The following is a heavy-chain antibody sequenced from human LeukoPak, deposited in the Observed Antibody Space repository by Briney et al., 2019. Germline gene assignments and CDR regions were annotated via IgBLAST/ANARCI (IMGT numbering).Heavy chain of an antibody. Sequence: PSETLSLTCTVSGGSISSYYWTWIRQPPGKGLEWIGYIYYSGSTNYNPSLKSRVTISVDTSKNQFSLKVNSVTAADTAVYYCARGVWSYLDYWGQGTLVTVSS. D-gene: IGHD5/OR15-5a*01. CDR2: IYYSGST. CDR1: GGSISSYY. V-gene: IGHV4-59*01. CDR3: ARGVWSYLDY. J-gene: IGHJ4*02.